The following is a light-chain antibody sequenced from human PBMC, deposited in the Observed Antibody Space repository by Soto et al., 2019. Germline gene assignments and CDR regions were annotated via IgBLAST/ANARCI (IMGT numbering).Light chain of an antibody. Sequence: DIQMTQSLSSLSASVGGRVAISCRASYYISTYLNWYQKRPGKAPKLPIYAASSFQSCVASSFSGRGSGTAFDLTISNLQPEDFATYYCQHTYSTPLPFGRGTKVDIK. CDR1: YYISTY. V-gene: IGKV1-39*01. CDR3: QHTYSTPLP. CDR2: AAS. J-gene: IGKJ4*01.